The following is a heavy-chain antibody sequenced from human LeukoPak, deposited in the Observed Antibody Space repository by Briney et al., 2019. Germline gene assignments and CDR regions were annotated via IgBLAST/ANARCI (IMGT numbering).Heavy chain of an antibody. D-gene: IGHD2-21*01. Sequence: NPSQTLSLTCTVSGGSISSGDYYWSWIRQPPGKGLEWIGYIYYSGSTYYNPSLKSRVTISVDTSKNQFCLKLSSVTAADTAVYYCARVLKEGCLLPWGQGTLVTVSS. V-gene: IGHV4-30-4*01. CDR3: ARVLKEGCLLP. CDR1: GGSISSGDYY. J-gene: IGHJ5*02. CDR2: IYYSGST.